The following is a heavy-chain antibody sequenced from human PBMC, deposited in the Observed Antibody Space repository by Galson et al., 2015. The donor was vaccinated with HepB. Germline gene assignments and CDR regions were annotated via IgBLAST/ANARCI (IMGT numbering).Heavy chain of an antibody. D-gene: IGHD3-10*01. Sequence: ETLSLTCTVSGGSIRSSSYYWGWIRQPPGKGLEWIGTFYYRESPYYNPSLKSRVTISADSSKNQFSLKLTFVTAADTAVYYCARHILDTSAFFDYWGQGTLVAVSS. CDR1: GGSIRSSSYY. V-gene: IGHV4-39*01. J-gene: IGHJ4*02. CDR3: ARHILDTSAFFDY. CDR2: FYYRESP.